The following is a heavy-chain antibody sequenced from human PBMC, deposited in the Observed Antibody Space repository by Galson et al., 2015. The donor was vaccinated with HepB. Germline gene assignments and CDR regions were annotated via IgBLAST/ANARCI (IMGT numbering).Heavy chain of an antibody. V-gene: IGHV3-21*01. CDR3: ARILRYSSSSFDYYYYYYMDV. Sequence: SLRLSCAASGFTFSSYSMNWVRQAPGKGLEWVSSISSSSSYIYYADSVKGRFTISRDNAKNSLYLQMNSLRAEDTAVYYCARILRYSSSSFDYYYYYYMDVWGKGTTVTVSS. CDR2: ISSSSSYI. J-gene: IGHJ6*03. CDR1: GFTFSSYS. D-gene: IGHD6-6*01.